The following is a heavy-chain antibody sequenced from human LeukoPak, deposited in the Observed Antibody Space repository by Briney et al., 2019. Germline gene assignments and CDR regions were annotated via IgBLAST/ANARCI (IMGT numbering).Heavy chain of an antibody. J-gene: IGHJ4*02. CDR3: ARDRTGVHYPALTGTTAGDY. CDR2: ISSSDASR. CDR1: GFTFSDYY. D-gene: IGHD1-7*01. V-gene: IGHV3-11*01. Sequence: GGSLRLSCAASGFTFSDYYMSWIRQAPGKGLEWVAYISSSDASRYYADSVKGRFTVSRDNAKNSLYLQMNSLRAEDTAVYYCARDRTGVHYPALTGTTAGDYWGQGTLVTVSS.